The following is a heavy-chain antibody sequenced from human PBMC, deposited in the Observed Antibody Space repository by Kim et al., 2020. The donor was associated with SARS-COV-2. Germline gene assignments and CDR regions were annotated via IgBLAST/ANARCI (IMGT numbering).Heavy chain of an antibody. CDR3: ARGEYSNWFDP. D-gene: IGHD2-15*01. V-gene: IGHV1-18*01. CDR2: T. Sequence: TNYAQKLQGRVTMTADTSTSTAYMELRSLRSDDTAVYYCARGEYSNWFDPWGQGTLVTVSS. J-gene: IGHJ5*02.